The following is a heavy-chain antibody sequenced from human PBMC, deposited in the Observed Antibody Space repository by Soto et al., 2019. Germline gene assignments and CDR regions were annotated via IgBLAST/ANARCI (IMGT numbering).Heavy chain of an antibody. CDR3: ARDDTVTTLYGMDV. CDR1: GASISHNY. CDR2: NSNSGNV. V-gene: IGHV4-59*01. Sequence: PSETLSLTCSVSGASISHNYWTWIRQSPGKGLEWIGYNSNSGNVNYNPSLKSRVTISLDTSNNQFSLKLSSVTAADTAVYYCARDDTVTTLYGMDVWGQGTTVTVSS. D-gene: IGHD4-17*01. J-gene: IGHJ6*02.